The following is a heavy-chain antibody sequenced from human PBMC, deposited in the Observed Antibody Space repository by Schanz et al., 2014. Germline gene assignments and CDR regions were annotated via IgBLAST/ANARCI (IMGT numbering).Heavy chain of an antibody. Sequence: QIQLVQSGPEVKKPGATVKVSCKASGYIFINSGISWVRQAPGQGLESMGWISVYNHNKEYDQKFQGRVTMTTDTSTSTAYMALTDLRSDDTAVYYCARDRRFFDRDDLYYFDSWGQGTLVTVSS. CDR1: GYIFINSG. D-gene: IGHD3-3*01. V-gene: IGHV1-18*01. J-gene: IGHJ4*02. CDR3: ARDRRFFDRDDLYYFDS. CDR2: ISVYNHNK.